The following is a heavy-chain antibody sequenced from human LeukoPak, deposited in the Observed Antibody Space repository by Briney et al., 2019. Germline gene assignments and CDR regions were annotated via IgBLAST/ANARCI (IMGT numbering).Heavy chain of an antibody. CDR2: TYYRSKWYN. Sequence: SQTLSLTCAISGDSVSSNSAAWSWIRQSPSRGLEWLGRTYYRSKWYNDYAVSVKSRITINPDTSKNQFSLQLNSVTPEDTAVYYCARDFAYYDILTGYISEYYFDYWGQGTLVTVSS. J-gene: IGHJ4*02. D-gene: IGHD3-9*01. CDR1: GDSVSSNSAA. CDR3: ARDFAYYDILTGYISEYYFDY. V-gene: IGHV6-1*01.